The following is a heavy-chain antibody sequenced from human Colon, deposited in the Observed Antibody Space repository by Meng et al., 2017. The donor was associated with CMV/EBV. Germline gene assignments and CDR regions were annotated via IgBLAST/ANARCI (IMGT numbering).Heavy chain of an antibody. CDR1: GFSFGNYA. V-gene: IGHV3-23*01. D-gene: IGHD3-10*01. Sequence: EVQLLVSXXGXVXXGGXLRLCCAASGFSFGNYAMNWVRQAPGKGLEWVSFISASSHETHFADFVKGRFTISRDNSKNTLDLQMNNLRAEDTAIYYCAKPWAYDSGDFHNAFDSWGQGTLVTVSS. CDR3: AKPWAYDSGDFHNAFDS. J-gene: IGHJ4*02. CDR2: ISASSHET.